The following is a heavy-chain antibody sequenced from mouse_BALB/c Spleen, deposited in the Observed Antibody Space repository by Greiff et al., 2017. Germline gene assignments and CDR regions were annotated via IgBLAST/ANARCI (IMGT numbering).Heavy chain of an antibody. CDR1: GYTFTSYW. J-gene: IGHJ2*01. Sequence: QVQLKQPGAELVRPGASVKLSCKASGYTFTSYWINWVKQRPGQGLEWIGNIYPSDSYTNYNQKFKDKATLTVDKSSSTAYMQLSSPTSEDSAVYYCTRDGVWGQGTTLTVSS. V-gene: IGHV1-69*02. CDR3: TRDGV. CDR2: IYPSDSYT.